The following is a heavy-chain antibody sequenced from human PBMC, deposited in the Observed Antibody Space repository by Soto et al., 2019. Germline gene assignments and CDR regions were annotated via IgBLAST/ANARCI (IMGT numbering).Heavy chain of an antibody. Sequence: SVKVSCKASGGTFSSYAISWVRQAPGQGLEWMGGIIPIFGTANYAQKFQGRVTITADESTSTAYMELSSLRSEDTAVYYCAREISRTYYYYYGMDVWGQGTTVTVSS. CDR1: GGTFSSYA. CDR3: AREISRTYYYYYGMDV. V-gene: IGHV1-69*13. CDR2: IIPIFGTA. D-gene: IGHD3-3*02. J-gene: IGHJ6*02.